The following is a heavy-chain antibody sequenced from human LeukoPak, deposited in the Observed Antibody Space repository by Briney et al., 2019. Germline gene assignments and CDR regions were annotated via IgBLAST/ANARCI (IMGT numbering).Heavy chain of an antibody. Sequence: SETLSLTCTVSGGSISSHYWSWIRQPPGKGLEWIGYIYYSGSTNYNPSLKSRVTISVDTSKNQFSLKLSSVTAADTAVYYCARDAAAPRYYDFWSGSYYYMDAWGKGTTVTVSS. CDR2: IYYSGST. V-gene: IGHV4-59*11. CDR3: ARDAAAPRYYDFWSGSYYYMDA. D-gene: IGHD3-3*01. J-gene: IGHJ6*03. CDR1: GGSISSHY.